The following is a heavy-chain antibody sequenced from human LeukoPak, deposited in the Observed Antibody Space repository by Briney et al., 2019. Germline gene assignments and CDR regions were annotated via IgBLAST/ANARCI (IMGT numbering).Heavy chain of an antibody. Sequence: SETLSLTCTVSGGSISSSTYYWAWIRQPPGKGLEWIATIHHSGSTYYKPSLRSGVTISVDTSRNQFSLKLSSVTVADTAVYYCARQRVNKWNNLWSFDYWGQGTLVTVSS. D-gene: IGHD1/OR15-1a*01. J-gene: IGHJ4*02. CDR2: IHHSGST. CDR1: GGSISSSTYY. V-gene: IGHV4-39*01. CDR3: ARQRVNKWNNLWSFDY.